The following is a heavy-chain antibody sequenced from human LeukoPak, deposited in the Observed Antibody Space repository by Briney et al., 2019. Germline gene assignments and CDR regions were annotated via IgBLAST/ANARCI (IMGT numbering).Heavy chain of an antibody. V-gene: IGHV4-4*07. CDR3: ARDLRRDGYNLSPADY. CDR2: IYTSGST. CDR1: GGSISSYY. J-gene: IGHJ4*02. Sequence: SETLSLTXTVSGGSISSYYWSWIRQPAGKGLEWIGRIYTSGSTKYNPSLKSRVTMSVDTSKNQFSLKLSSVTAADTAVYYCARDLRRDGYNLSPADYWGQGTLVTVSS. D-gene: IGHD5-24*01.